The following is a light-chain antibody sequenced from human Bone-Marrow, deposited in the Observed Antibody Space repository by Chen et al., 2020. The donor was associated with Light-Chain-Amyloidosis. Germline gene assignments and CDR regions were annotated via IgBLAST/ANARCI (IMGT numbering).Light chain of an antibody. J-gene: IGLJ3*02. Sequence: NFILTQDHSVSESPGKTVTISCTRSSGDIATNYVQWYQQRPGSAPTTVIYENYLRPSGVPDRFSGSIDTSSNSASLTISGLETEDEADYYCQSYATNTWIFGGGTHLTVL. CDR1: SGDIATNY. V-gene: IGLV6-57*03. CDR3: QSYATNTWI. CDR2: ENY.